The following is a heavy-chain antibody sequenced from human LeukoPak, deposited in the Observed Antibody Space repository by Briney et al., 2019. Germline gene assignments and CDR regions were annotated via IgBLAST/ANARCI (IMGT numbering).Heavy chain of an antibody. D-gene: IGHD3-9*01. CDR3: ARSGYDILTGFIYYYGMDV. CDR1: GGTFSSYA. J-gene: IGHJ6*02. Sequence: ASVKVSCKASGGTFSSYAISWVRQAPGQGLEWMGGIIPIFGTANYAQKFQGRVTITADESTSTAYTELSSLRSEDTAVYYCARSGYDILTGFIYYYGMDVWGQGTTVTVSS. V-gene: IGHV1-69*13. CDR2: IIPIFGTA.